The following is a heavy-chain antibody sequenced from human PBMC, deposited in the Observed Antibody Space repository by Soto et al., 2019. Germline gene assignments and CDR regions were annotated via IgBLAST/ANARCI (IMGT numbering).Heavy chain of an antibody. CDR1: GCPINTSKW. CDR3: ARPTSLFTGDAFDL. J-gene: IGHJ3*01. D-gene: IGHD3-10*01. CDR2: VSHTRTD. Sequence: VQLQESGPGLVRPAGTLYLTCTVSGCPINTSKWWSWVRQSPGKGLQWIGEVSHTRTDNYRPSLRRRVTMSLDKANNRFSLKLTSVTAADTAIYYCARPTSLFTGDAFDLWVQETMLTVS. V-gene: IGHV4-4*02.